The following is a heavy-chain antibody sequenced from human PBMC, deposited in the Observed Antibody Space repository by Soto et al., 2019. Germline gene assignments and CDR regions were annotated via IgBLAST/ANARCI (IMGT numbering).Heavy chain of an antibody. CDR1: GGSISSGGYS. CDR3: ARGFGAPSHGMDV. D-gene: IGHD3-16*01. Sequence: QLQLQEFGSGLVKPSQTLSLTCAVPGGSISSGGYSWSWIRQPPGKGLEWIGYIYQSGSTYYNPSLKSRVTISVDRSKNQFSLKLSSVTAADTAVYYCARGFGAPSHGMDVWGQGTTVTVSS. V-gene: IGHV4-30-2*01. CDR2: IYQSGST. J-gene: IGHJ6*02.